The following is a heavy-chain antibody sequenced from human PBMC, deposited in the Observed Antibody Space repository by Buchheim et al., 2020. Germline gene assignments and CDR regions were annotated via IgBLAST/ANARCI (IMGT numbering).Heavy chain of an antibody. CDR1: GFTFSSYG. J-gene: IGHJ4*02. V-gene: IGHV3-33*06. CDR2: IWYDRSNK. Sequence: QVQLVESGGGVVQPGRSLRLSCAASGFTFSSYGMHWVRQAPGKGLEWVAVIWYDRSNKYYADSVKGRFTISRDNSKNTLYLQMNSLRAEDTAVYYCAKDKGYSYGLDYWGQGTL. CDR3: AKDKGYSYGLDY. D-gene: IGHD5-18*01.